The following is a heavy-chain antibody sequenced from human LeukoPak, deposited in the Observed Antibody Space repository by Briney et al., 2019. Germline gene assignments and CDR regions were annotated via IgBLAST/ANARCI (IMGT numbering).Heavy chain of an antibody. CDR2: ISSSSSTI. Sequence: GGSLRLSCAASGFTFSSYSMNWVRQAPGKGLEWVSYISSSSSTIYYADSVKGRFTISRDNAKNSLYLQMNSLRAEDTAVYYCARERQRWVYYGMDVWGQGTTVTVSS. J-gene: IGHJ6*02. CDR3: ARERQRWVYYGMDV. D-gene: IGHD6-25*01. V-gene: IGHV3-48*01. CDR1: GFTFSSYS.